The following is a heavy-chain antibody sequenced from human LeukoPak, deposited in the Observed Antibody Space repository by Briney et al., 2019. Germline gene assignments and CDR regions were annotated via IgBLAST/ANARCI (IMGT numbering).Heavy chain of an antibody. V-gene: IGHV3-11*04. CDR3: ARDLVWGDNWFDP. J-gene: IGHJ5*02. D-gene: IGHD3-16*01. CDR1: GFTFSDNY. CDR2: ISSSGSI. Sequence: GGSLRLSCAASGFTFSDNYMSWIRQAPGKGLEWVSYISSSGSIYYADSVKGRFTISRDNAKNSLYLQMNSLRAEDTAVYYCARDLVWGDNWFDPWGQGTLVTVSS.